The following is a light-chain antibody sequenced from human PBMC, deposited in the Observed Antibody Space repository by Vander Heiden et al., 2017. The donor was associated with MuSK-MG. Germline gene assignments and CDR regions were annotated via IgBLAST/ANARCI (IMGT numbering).Light chain of an antibody. J-gene: IGLJ3*02. CDR1: VLAKKY. Sequence: SYELTQPSSVSVSPGQTARITCSGDVLAKKYARWFQQKPGQAPVLVIYKDSERPSGIPERFSGSSSGTTVTLTISGAQVEDEDDYYCYSAADNIGVFGGGTKLTVL. V-gene: IGLV3-27*01. CDR2: KDS. CDR3: YSAADNIGV.